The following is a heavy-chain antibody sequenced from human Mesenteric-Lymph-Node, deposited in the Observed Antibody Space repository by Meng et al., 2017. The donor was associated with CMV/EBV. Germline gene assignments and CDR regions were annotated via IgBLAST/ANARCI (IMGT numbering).Heavy chain of an antibody. D-gene: IGHD3-10*01. Sequence: YTFTSYGISWVRQAPGQGLEWMGWISAYNGNTNYAQKLQGRVTMTTDTSTSTDYMELRSLRSADTAVYYCARWFYFGSGSDPAQFDYWGQGTLVTVSS. V-gene: IGHV1-18*01. CDR1: YTFTSYG. CDR2: ISAYNGNT. CDR3: ARWFYFGSGSDPAQFDY. J-gene: IGHJ4*02.